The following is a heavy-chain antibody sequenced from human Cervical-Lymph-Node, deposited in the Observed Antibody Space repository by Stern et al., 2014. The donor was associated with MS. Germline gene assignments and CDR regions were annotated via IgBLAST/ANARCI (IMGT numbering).Heavy chain of an antibody. V-gene: IGHV1-18*04. D-gene: IGHD5-12*01. Sequence: QVQLVESGAEVKKPGASVKVSCKASGYTFTSHSITWVRQAPGQGLEWVGWSSSYNRGTTYSQKLMHRVNLTTDTSSRTAYLVLMSLLSDDSAVYFCAISGSPRCHYSVDVWGQGTTVTVSS. CDR3: AISGSPRCHYSVDV. J-gene: IGHJ6*02. CDR1: GYTFTSHS. CDR2: SSSYNRGT.